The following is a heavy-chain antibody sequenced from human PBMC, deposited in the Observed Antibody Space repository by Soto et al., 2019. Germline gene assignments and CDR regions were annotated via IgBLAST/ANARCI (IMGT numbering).Heavy chain of an antibody. D-gene: IGHD3-10*01. CDR3: ARVLYYYGSGILPYFDY. Sequence: QVQLQESGPGLVKPSQTLSLTCTVSGGSISSGGYYWSWIRQHPGKGPEWIGYIYYSGSTYYNPSLKSRVTISVDTSKNQFSLKLSSVTAADTAVYYCARVLYYYGSGILPYFDYWGQGTLVTVSS. CDR2: IYYSGST. J-gene: IGHJ4*02. V-gene: IGHV4-31*03. CDR1: GGSISSGGYY.